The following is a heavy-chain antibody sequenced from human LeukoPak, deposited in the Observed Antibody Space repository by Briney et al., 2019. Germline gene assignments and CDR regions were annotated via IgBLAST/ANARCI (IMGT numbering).Heavy chain of an antibody. CDR1: GFTFDDYA. CDR2: ISWNSGSI. D-gene: IGHD3-22*01. Sequence: PGRSLRLSCAASGFTFDDYAMHWVRQAPGKGLEWVSGISWNSGSIGYADSVKGRFTISRDNAKNSLYLQMNSLRAEDTAVYYCARDYYDSSGYDMRFDPWGQGTLVTVSS. J-gene: IGHJ5*02. CDR3: ARDYYDSSGYDMRFDP. V-gene: IGHV3-9*01.